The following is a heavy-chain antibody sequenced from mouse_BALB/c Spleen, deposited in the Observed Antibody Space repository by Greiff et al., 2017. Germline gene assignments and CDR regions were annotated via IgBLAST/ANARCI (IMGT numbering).Heavy chain of an antibody. J-gene: IGHJ3*01. CDR2: ILPGSGST. D-gene: IGHD3-2*01. CDR3: ARGTARATGAPWFAY. V-gene: IGHV1-9*01. CDR1: GYTFSSYW. Sequence: QVQLQQSGAELMKPGASVKISCKATGYTFSSYWIEWVKQRPGHGLEWIGEILPGSGSTNYNEKFKGKATFTADTSSNTAYMQLSSLTSEDSAVYYCARGTARATGAPWFAYWGQGTLVTVSA.